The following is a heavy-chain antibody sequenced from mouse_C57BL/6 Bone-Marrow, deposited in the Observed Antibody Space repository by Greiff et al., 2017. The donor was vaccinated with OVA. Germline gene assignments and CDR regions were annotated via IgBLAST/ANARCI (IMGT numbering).Heavy chain of an antibody. Sequence: VQLQQPGAELVMPGASVKLSCKASGYTFTSYWMHWVKQRPGQGLEWIGEIDPSDSYTNYNQKFKGKSTLTVDKSSSTAYMQLSSLTSEDSAVYYSATEREGYYDYCVDYWGRGTALTVSA. CDR3: ATEREGYYDYCVDY. CDR1: GYTFTSYW. D-gene: IGHD2-4*01. CDR2: IDPSDSYT. V-gene: IGHV1-69*01. J-gene: IGHJ2*01.